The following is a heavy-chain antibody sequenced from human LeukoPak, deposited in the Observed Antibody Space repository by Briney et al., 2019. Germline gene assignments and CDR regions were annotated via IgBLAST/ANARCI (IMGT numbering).Heavy chain of an antibody. CDR1: GFTFSSYG. Sequence: GRSLRLSCAASGFTFSSYGMNWVRQAPGKGLEWISYISSSSSTLYYADSVKGRFTIPKENAKKSLFLQMNSLRAEDTTMYYCARDGKYSGSLDSWGQGTLVTVSS. V-gene: IGHV3-48*04. CDR2: ISSSSSTL. D-gene: IGHD1-26*01. CDR3: ARDGKYSGSLDS. J-gene: IGHJ5*01.